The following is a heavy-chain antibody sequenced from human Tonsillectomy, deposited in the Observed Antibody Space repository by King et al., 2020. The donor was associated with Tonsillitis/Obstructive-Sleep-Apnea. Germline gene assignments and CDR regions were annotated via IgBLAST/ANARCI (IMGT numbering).Heavy chain of an antibody. J-gene: IGHJ3*02. CDR1: GGSFSGYY. Sequence: VQLQQWGAGLLKPSETLSLTCAVYGGSFSGYYWSWIRQPPGKGLEWIGEVNHSGSTNYNPSLKSRVTISVETSKNQFSLTLRSVTAADTAVYYCARAFGYCSSTSCYPGDAFDIWGQGTMVTVSS. V-gene: IGHV4-34*01. D-gene: IGHD2-2*01. CDR2: VNHSGST. CDR3: ARAFGYCSSTSCYPGDAFDI.